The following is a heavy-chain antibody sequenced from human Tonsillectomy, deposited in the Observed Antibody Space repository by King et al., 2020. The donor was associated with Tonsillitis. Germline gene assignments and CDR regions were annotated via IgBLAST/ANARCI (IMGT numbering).Heavy chain of an antibody. D-gene: IGHD6-19*01. Sequence: VQLVESGGGVVQPGRSLRLSCAASGFGFSNYGMHWVRQAPGKGLEWVAVISYDANNKYYADYVKGRFIISRDNSKNTLDLQMNSLRVEDTAVYYCAKDVDNQWLLHGHYYNGMDVWGQGTTVTVSS. V-gene: IGHV3-30*18. CDR1: GFGFSNYG. CDR2: ISYDANNK. J-gene: IGHJ6*02. CDR3: AKDVDNQWLLHGHYYNGMDV.